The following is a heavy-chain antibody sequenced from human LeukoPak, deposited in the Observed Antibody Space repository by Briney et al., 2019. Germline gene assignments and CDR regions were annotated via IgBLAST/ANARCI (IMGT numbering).Heavy chain of an antibody. D-gene: IGHD3-22*01. CDR3: ARGYYYDSSGSISPDY. CDR2: MNPNSGNT. CDR1: GYTFTSYD. V-gene: IGHV1-8*01. Sequence: ASVKVSCKASGYTFTSYDINWVRQATGQGLEWMGWMNPNSGNTGYAQKFQGRVTMTRNTSISTAYIELSSLRSEDTAVYYCARGYYYDSSGSISPDYWGQGTLVTVSS. J-gene: IGHJ4*02.